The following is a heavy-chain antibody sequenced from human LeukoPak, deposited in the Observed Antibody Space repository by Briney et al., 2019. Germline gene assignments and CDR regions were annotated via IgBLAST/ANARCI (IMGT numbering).Heavy chain of an antibody. D-gene: IGHD3-22*01. CDR3: ARTITMIVVAYDAFDI. CDR2: IIPIFGTA. J-gene: IGHJ3*02. CDR1: GGTFSSYA. Sequence: SVKVSCKASGGTFSSYAISWVRQAPGQGLEWMGGIIPIFGTANYAQKFQGRVTITADESTSTAYMELSSLRSEDTAVYYCARTITMIVVAYDAFDIWGQGTMVTVSS. V-gene: IGHV1-69*13.